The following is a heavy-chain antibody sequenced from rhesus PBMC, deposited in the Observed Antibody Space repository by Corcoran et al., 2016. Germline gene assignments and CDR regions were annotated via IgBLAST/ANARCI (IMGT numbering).Heavy chain of an antibody. Sequence: QVQLQESGPGLVKPSETLSLTCAVCGGSIRRQYRRRMRQSQGKGLEWIGYIFGRSGSTSDNPSLKSRFSFSTDTSKNQFSLKLTSVTDADTAVYYCARLRAGYGLDSWGQGVVVTVSS. V-gene: IGHV4-147*01. CDR2: IFGRSGST. CDR3: ARLRAGYGLDS. CDR1: GGSIRRQY. D-gene: IGHD4-29*01. J-gene: IGHJ6*01.